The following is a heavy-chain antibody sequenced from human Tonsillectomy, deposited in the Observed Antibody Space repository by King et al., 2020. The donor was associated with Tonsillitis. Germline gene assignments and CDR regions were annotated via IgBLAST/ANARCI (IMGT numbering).Heavy chain of an antibody. D-gene: IGHD3-10*01. CDR3: ARHGITMVRGVIITVDY. CDR1: GYSFTSYL. Sequence: QLVQSVAEVKKPGESLRISCKGSGYSFTSYLISWVRQMPGKGLEWMGRIDPSDSYTNYSPSFQGHVTISADKSISTAYLQWSSLKASDTAMYYCARHGITMVRGVIITVDYWGQGTLVTVSS. CDR2: IDPSDSYT. V-gene: IGHV5-10-1*03. J-gene: IGHJ4*02.